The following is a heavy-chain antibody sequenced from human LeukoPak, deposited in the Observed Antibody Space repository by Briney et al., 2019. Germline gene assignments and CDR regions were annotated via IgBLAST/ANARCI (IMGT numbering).Heavy chain of an antibody. J-gene: IGHJ4*02. CDR3: ARVRIAAAGYFDY. CDR1: GFTFSSYG. V-gene: IGHV3-33*01. Sequence: PGRSLRLSCAASGFTFSSYGMHWVRQAPGKGLEWVAVIWYDGSNKYYADSVKGRFTISRDNSKNTLYLQMNSLRAEDTAVYYCARVRIAAAGYFDYWGQETLVTVSS. CDR2: IWYDGSNK. D-gene: IGHD6-13*01.